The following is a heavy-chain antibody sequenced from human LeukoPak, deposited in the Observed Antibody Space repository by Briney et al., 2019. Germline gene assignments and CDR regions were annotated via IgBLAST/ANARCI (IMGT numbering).Heavy chain of an antibody. CDR3: ARAIRL. CDR2: ITGIRDI. J-gene: IGHJ4*02. D-gene: IGHD3-16*01. V-gene: IGHV3-69-1*02. Sequence: LTPSRTLSGLSLSDDCAGSASLPPGKGLEWVAFITGIRDIYHPAPQKGRFTISRQNAKNAVYLQMNSLRAEDTGIYYGARAIRLWGQGTLVSVSS. CDR1: GLSLSDDC.